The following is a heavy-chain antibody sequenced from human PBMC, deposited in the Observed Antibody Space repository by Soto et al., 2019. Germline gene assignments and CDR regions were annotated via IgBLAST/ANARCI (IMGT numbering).Heavy chain of an antibody. V-gene: IGHV4-39*01. CDR3: ASNLRVAAGFMFNY. J-gene: IGHJ4*02. Sequence: SSETLSLTCTVSGGSISSSSYYWGWIRQPPGKGLEWIGSIYYSGSTYYNPSLKSRVTISVDTSKNQFSLKLSSVTAADTAVYYCASNLRVAAGFMFNYWGQGTLVTVSS. CDR2: IYYSGST. CDR1: GGSISSSSYY. D-gene: IGHD6-13*01.